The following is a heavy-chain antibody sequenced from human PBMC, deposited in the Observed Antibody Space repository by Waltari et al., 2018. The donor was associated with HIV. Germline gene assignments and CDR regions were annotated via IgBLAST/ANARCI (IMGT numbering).Heavy chain of an antibody. J-gene: IGHJ4*02. CDR3: ARDGLLWFGELGY. CDR1: VSPFSSCS. Sequence: EVQLVESGGGWVQPVVSLSLPCAAAVSPFSSCSRRRVRPAPGKGLEWVANIKQDGSEKYYVDSVKGRFTISRDNAKNSLYLQMNSLRAEDTAVYYCARDGLLWFGELGYWGQGTLVTVSS. CDR2: IKQDGSEK. V-gene: IGHV3-7*01. D-gene: IGHD3-10*01.